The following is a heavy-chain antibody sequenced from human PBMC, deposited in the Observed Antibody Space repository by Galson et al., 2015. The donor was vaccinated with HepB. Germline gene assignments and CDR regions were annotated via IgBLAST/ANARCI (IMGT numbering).Heavy chain of an antibody. CDR2: IIPIFGTA. D-gene: IGHD5-24*01. CDR3: ARDKSEMSTISDYYYGMDV. J-gene: IGHJ6*02. CDR1: GGTFSSYA. V-gene: IGHV1-69*13. Sequence: SVKVSCKASGGTFSSYAISWVRQAPGQGLEWMGGIIPIFGTANNAQKFQGRVTITADESTSTAYMELSSLGSEDTAVYYCARDKSEMSTISDYYYGMDVWGQGTTVTVSS.